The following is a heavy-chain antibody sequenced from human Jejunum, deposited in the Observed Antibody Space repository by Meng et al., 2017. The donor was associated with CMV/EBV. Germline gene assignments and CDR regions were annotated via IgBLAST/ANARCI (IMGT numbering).Heavy chain of an antibody. V-gene: IGHV4-4*07. CDR2: FYSSDTY. CDR1: GGSLNNDY. D-gene: IGHD1-26*01. CDR3: ARGPGASTREGFDH. Sequence: LQAPGHGLVQPSETLSLTGTVSGGSLNNDYWSWIRQSSGKGLEWIGRFYSSDTYNYHPSLNSRVTMSLDTSKKQFSLILSSVTAADTARYYCARGPGASTREGFDHWGLGTLVTVSS. J-gene: IGHJ4*02.